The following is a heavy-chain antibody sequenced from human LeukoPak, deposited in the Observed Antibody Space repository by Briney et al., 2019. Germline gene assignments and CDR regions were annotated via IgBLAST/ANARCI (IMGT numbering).Heavy chain of an antibody. D-gene: IGHD3-22*01. J-gene: IGHJ3*02. Sequence: SVKVSCKASGGTFSSYGISWVRQAPGQGREFMGGTIPTFGTVNYAQKFPGRVTITADESTSTAYIELSSLTSEDTAMYYCARGGLLMIIVRDPFRDPFDIWGQGTMVTVS. V-gene: IGHV1-69*01. CDR3: ARGGLLMIIVRDPFRDPFDI. CDR2: TIPTFGTV. CDR1: GGTFSSYG.